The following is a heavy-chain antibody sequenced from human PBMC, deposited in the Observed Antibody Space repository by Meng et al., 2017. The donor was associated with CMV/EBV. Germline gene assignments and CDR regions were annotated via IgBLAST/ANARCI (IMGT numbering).Heavy chain of an antibody. V-gene: IGHV4-61*01. D-gene: IGHD2/OR15-2a*01. CDR2: IYNTGST. CDR3: ARETVSASGGIDP. J-gene: IGHJ5*02. Sequence: SETLSLTCTVSGASVATDSYYWGWIRQPPGKGLEWIGYIYNTGSTKYNPSLRTRVTVSVDTPKNQFSLKLSSVTAADTATYYCARETVSASGGIDPWGRGTLVTVSS. CDR1: GASVATDSYY.